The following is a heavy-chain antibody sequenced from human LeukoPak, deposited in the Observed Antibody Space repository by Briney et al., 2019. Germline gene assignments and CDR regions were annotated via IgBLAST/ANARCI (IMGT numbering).Heavy chain of an antibody. J-gene: IGHJ4*02. CDR1: GGTFSSYA. CDR2: IIPMFGTA. CDR3: ARGRPRGKYYFDY. Sequence: ASVKVSCKASGGTFSSYAFSWVRQAPGQGLEWMGGIIPMFGTANYAQKFQGRVTITADEFTSTAYMELSSLRSEDTAVYYCARGRPRGKYYFDYWGQGTLVTVSS. D-gene: IGHD6-6*01. V-gene: IGHV1-69*13.